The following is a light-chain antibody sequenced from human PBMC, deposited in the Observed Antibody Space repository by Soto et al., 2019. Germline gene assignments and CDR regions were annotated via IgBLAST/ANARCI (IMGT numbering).Light chain of an antibody. CDR3: QQYGSSLFT. Sequence: EIVLTQSPGTLSLSPGERATLSCRASQSVSNNYLAWYQQKPGQAPRLPIYGASNRATGIPDRFSGSGSGTDFTLTISRLEPEDFAVYYCQQYGSSLFTFGPGTKVDIK. J-gene: IGKJ3*01. CDR2: GAS. V-gene: IGKV3-20*01. CDR1: QSVSNNY.